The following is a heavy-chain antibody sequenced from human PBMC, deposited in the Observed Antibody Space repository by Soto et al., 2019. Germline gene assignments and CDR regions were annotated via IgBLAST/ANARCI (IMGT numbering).Heavy chain of an antibody. CDR2: ISGSGGST. D-gene: IGHD3-22*01. J-gene: IGHJ4*02. CDR1: GFTFSSYA. V-gene: IGHV3-23*01. Sequence: PGGSLRLSCAASGFTFSSYAMSWVRQAPGKGLEWVSAISGSGGSTYYADSVKGRFTISRDNSKNTLYLQMNSLRAEDTAVYYCAKPMDYYYDSSGSFDYWGQGTLVTVS. CDR3: AKPMDYYYDSSGSFDY.